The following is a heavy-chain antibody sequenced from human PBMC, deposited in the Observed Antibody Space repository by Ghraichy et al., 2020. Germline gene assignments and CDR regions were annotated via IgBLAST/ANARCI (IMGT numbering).Heavy chain of an antibody. CDR1: GFAFRSYA. Sequence: GGSLRLSCAASGFAFRSYAMSWVRQAPGKGLEWVSAISGDGGKTYYADSVQGRFTISRDNSENTLYLQMNSLRGEDTATYFCAKDRSFGDYFLDYFDPWGQGALVAVSS. D-gene: IGHD4-17*01. J-gene: IGHJ5*02. V-gene: IGHV3-23*01. CDR3: AKDRSFGDYFLDYFDP. CDR2: ISGDGGKT.